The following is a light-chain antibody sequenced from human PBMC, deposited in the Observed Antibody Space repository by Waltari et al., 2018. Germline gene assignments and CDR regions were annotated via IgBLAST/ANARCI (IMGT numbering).Light chain of an antibody. CDR1: GSNIGAVYD. CDR3: QSYDTSLSVV. CDR2: GSS. Sequence: QSVLTQPPSVSGAPGQRVTISCTGSGSNIGAVYDVHWYQQLPRAAPKLPIYGSSTRPLGVPDRFFGSTSGTSASLAITGLQAEDEADYYCQSYDTSLSVVFGGGTKLTVL. J-gene: IGLJ3*02. V-gene: IGLV1-40*01.